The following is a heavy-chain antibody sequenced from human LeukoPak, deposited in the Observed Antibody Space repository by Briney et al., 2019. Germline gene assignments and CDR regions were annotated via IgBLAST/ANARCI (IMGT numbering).Heavy chain of an antibody. V-gene: IGHV3-9*01. CDR2: ISWNSGSI. CDR3: AKGGLTVTTLQDY. D-gene: IGHD4-11*01. Sequence: GGSLRLSCAASGFTFDDYAMHWVRQAPGKGLEWVSGISWNSGSIGYADSVKGRFTISRDNAKNSLYLQMNSLRAEDTALYYCAKGGLTVTTLQDYWGQGTLVTVPS. J-gene: IGHJ4*02. CDR1: GFTFDDYA.